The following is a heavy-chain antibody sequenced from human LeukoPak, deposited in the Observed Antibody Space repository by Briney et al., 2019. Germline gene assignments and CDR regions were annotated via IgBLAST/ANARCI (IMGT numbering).Heavy chain of an antibody. Sequence: SVKVSCKASGGTFSSYAISWVRQAPGQGLEWMGGIIPIFGTANYAQKFQGRVTITADESTSTAYMELSGLRSEDTAVYYCAREGALVPADGFYFDYWGQGTLVTVSS. CDR1: GGTFSSYA. CDR2: IIPIFGTA. CDR3: AREGALVPADGFYFDY. J-gene: IGHJ4*02. V-gene: IGHV1-69*13. D-gene: IGHD2-2*01.